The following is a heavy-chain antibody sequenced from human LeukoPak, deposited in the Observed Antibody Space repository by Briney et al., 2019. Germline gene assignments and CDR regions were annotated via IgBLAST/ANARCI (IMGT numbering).Heavy chain of an antibody. V-gene: IGHV3-48*03. J-gene: IGHJ4*02. CDR3: ARLKAAAGSNFDY. CDR1: GFTLSSSE. Sequence: GGSLRLSCAASGFTLSSSEMNWVRQAPGKGLEWVSYISRSGSTIFYADSVKGRFTISRDNAKNSLYLQMNSLRAEDTALYYCARLKAAAGSNFDYWGQGTLVTVSS. D-gene: IGHD6-13*01. CDR2: ISRSGSTI.